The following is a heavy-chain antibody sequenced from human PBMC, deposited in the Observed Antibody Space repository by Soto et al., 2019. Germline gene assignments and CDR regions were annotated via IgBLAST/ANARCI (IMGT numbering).Heavy chain of an antibody. CDR3: ANDFKYSGYDFADY. CDR1: GLTFRSYA. V-gene: IGHV3-23*01. D-gene: IGHD5-12*01. J-gene: IGHJ4*02. CDR2: ISGSGGST. Sequence: EVQLLESGGGLVQPGGSLRLSCAASGLTFRSYAMSWVRQAPGKGLEWVSAISGSGGSTYYADSVKGRFTISRDNSKNTLYLQMNILRAEDPAVYYCANDFKYSGYDFADYWGQGTLVTVSS.